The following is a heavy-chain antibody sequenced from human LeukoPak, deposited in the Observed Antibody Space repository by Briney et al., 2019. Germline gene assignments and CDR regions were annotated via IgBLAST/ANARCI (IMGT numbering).Heavy chain of an antibody. V-gene: IGHV4-4*07. CDR1: GGSISRYY. D-gene: IGHD6-13*01. J-gene: IGHJ5*02. CDR2: IYTGGST. Sequence: SETLSLTCTVSGGSISRYYWSWIRQPPGKGLEWIGRIYTGGSTNYNPSLKSRVTMSVDTSKSQFSLKLTSVTAADTAVYYCASTDTSQTYSSSSFRSWGQGTLVTVSS. CDR3: ASTDTSQTYSSSSFRS.